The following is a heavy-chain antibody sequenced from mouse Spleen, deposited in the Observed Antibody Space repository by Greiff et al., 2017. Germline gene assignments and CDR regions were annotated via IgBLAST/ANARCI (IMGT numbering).Heavy chain of an antibody. Sequence: DVKLVESGGGLVQPGGSLKLSCAASGFTFSDYYMYWVRQTPEKRLEWVAYISNGGGSTYYPDTVKGRFTISRDNAKNTLYLQMSRLKSEDTAMYYCAREKLGIDYWGQGTTLTVSS. J-gene: IGHJ2*01. CDR2: ISNGGGST. V-gene: IGHV5-12*01. CDR1: GFTFSDYY. D-gene: IGHD4-1*01. CDR3: AREKLGIDY.